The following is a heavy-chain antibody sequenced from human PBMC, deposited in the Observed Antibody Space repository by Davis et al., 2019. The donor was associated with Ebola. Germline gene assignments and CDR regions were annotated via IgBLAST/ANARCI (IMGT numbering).Heavy chain of an antibody. Sequence: GESLKISCAASGFTFSSYSMNWVRQAPGKGLEWVSSISSSSSYIYYADSVKGRFTISRDNAKNSLYLQMNSLRAEDTAVYYCARALYDFWSGYYSGGYWGQGTLVTVSS. CDR3: ARALYDFWSGYYSGGY. D-gene: IGHD3-3*01. V-gene: IGHV3-21*01. CDR1: GFTFSSYS. J-gene: IGHJ4*02. CDR2: ISSSSSYI.